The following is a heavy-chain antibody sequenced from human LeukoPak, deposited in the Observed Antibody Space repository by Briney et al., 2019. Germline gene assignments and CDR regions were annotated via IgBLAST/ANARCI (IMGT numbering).Heavy chain of an antibody. Sequence: GGSLRLSCAASGFTFDDYAMHWVRQAPGKGLEWVSGISWNSGSIGYADSVKGRFTIPRDNAKNSLYLQMNSLRAEDTALYYCAKDPMVRGVSYYFDYWGQGTLVTVSS. D-gene: IGHD3-10*01. J-gene: IGHJ4*02. CDR2: ISWNSGSI. CDR3: AKDPMVRGVSYYFDY. V-gene: IGHV3-9*01. CDR1: GFTFDDYA.